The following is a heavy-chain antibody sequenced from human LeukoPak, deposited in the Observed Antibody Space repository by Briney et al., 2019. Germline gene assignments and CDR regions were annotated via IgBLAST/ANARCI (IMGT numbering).Heavy chain of an antibody. V-gene: IGHV3-66*02. CDR3: AASRYGDYAAHYFDY. J-gene: IGHJ4*02. Sequence: GGSLRLSCAAPGFTVSSNYMSWVRQAPGKGLEWVSVIYSGGSTYYADSVKGRFTISRDNSKNTLYLQMNSLRAEDTAVYYCAASRYGDYAAHYFDYWGQGTLVTVSS. CDR2: IYSGGST. CDR1: GFTVSSNY. D-gene: IGHD4-17*01.